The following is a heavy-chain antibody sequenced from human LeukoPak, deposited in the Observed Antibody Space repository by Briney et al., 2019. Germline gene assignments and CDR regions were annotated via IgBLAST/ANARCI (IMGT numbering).Heavy chain of an antibody. CDR3: AKPPVVVPAAAYFDY. J-gene: IGHJ4*02. Sequence: GGSPRLSCAASGFTFSSYAMSWVRQAPGKGLEWASAISGSGGSTYYADSVKGRFTISRDNSKNTLYLQMNSLRAEDTAVYYCAKPPVVVPAAAYFDYWGQGTLVTVSS. CDR2: ISGSGGST. D-gene: IGHD2-2*01. CDR1: GFTFSSYA. V-gene: IGHV3-23*01.